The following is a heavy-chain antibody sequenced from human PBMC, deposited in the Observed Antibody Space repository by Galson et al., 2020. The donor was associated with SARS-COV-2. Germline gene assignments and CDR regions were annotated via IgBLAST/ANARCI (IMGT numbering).Heavy chain of an antibody. D-gene: IGHD1-1*01. CDR1: AFTFSSYG. CDR3: ARLDQWDARAGMDY. J-gene: IGHJ4*02. CDR2: IWYDGSNK. Sequence: GGSLRLSCAASAFTFSSYGMHWVRQAPGKGLEWVAVIWYDGSNKYYADSVKGRFTISRDNSKNTLYLQMNSLRAEDTAVYYCARLDQWDARAGMDYWGQGTLVTVSS. V-gene: IGHV3-33*01.